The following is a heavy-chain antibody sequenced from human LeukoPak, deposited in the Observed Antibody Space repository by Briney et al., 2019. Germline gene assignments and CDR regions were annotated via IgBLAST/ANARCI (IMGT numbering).Heavy chain of an antibody. Sequence: GASVKVFCKASGYTFTSYDINWVRQATGQGLEWMGWMNPNSGNTGYAQKFQGRVTITRNTSISTAYMELSSLRSEDTAVYYCARGGVVWWKNWFDPWGQGTLVTVSS. V-gene: IGHV1-8*03. CDR1: GYTFTSYD. CDR2: MNPNSGNT. J-gene: IGHJ5*02. CDR3: ARGGVVWWKNWFDP. D-gene: IGHD4/OR15-4a*01.